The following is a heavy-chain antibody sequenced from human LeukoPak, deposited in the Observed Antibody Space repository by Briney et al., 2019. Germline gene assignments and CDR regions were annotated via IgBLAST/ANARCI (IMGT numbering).Heavy chain of an antibody. V-gene: IGHV1-69*13. CDR2: IIPIFGTA. CDR3: ARSGDSSGNYYYGMDV. CDR1: GGTFSSYA. Sequence: ASVKVSCKASGGTFSSYAISWVRQAPGQGLGWMGGIIPIFGTANYAQKFQGRVTITADESTSTAYMELSSLRSEDTAVYYCARSGDSSGNYYYGMDVWGQGTTVTVSS. J-gene: IGHJ6*02. D-gene: IGHD6-19*01.